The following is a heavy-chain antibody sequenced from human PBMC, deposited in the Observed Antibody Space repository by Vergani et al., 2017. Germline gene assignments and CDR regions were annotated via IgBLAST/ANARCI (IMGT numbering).Heavy chain of an antibody. CDR1: GYTFSNYY. CDR3: SRGDYGILTGYRY. V-gene: IGHV1-46*03. CDR2: INPSGGHT. D-gene: IGHD3-9*01. J-gene: IGHJ4*02. Sequence: QVQVVQSGAEVKKSGASVKVSCKTSGYTFSNYYMHLVRQAPGQGLEWMGIINPSGGHTNYAQKFQGRVTMIRDTSTITVYMVLSSLRSEDTAIYYCSRGDYGILTGYRYWGQGTLVAVSA.